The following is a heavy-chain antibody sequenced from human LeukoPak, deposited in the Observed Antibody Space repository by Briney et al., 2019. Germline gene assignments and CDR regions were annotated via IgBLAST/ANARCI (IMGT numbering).Heavy chain of an antibody. CDR1: SGSISSHF. Sequence: SETLSLTCTVSSGSISSHFWSWIRQPPGKGLEWIGHAHYRGSTNYNPSLKNRVTISVDTSENQFSLKLRSVTAADTAVYYCAGASSYCSSTSCYTGHAWFDPWGQGTLVTVSS. V-gene: IGHV4-59*11. CDR3: AGASSYCSSTSCYTGHAWFDP. J-gene: IGHJ5*02. D-gene: IGHD2-2*01. CDR2: AHYRGST.